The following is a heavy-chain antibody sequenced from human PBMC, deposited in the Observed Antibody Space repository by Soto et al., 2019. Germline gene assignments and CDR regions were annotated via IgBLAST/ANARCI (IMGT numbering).Heavy chain of an antibody. CDR3: AHSSRRDPYFDY. Sequence: QITLRESGPTLVKPTQTLTLTCTFSGFSLSTSGVGVGWIRQPPGKALEWLALIYWNDDKRYSPSLKSRLTITKDTAKNQVVLTMTNMYPVDTATYYCAHSSRRDPYFDYGGQGTLVTVSS. CDR2: IYWNDDK. V-gene: IGHV2-5*01. CDR1: GFSLSTSGVG. J-gene: IGHJ4*02.